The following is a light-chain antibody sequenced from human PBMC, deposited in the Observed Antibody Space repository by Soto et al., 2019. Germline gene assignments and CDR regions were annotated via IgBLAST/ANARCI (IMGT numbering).Light chain of an antibody. CDR2: DTS. CDR1: QTVRNN. CDR3: QRYNNWPLT. Sequence: EFVLTQSPGTLSLSPGERATLSCRASQTVRNNYLAWYQHKPGQTTRLLIYDTSARATGVPARFSGSRSGPEFTLTINSLQSEDFAIYYCQRYNNWPLTFGGGTKVDIK. V-gene: IGKV3-15*01. J-gene: IGKJ4*01.